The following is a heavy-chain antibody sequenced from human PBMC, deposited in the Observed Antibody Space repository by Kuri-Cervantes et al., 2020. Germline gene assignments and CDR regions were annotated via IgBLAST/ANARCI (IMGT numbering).Heavy chain of an antibody. CDR1: GFIFSAYN. CDR3: ARDASIGLKRYYYYGMDV. CDR2: ISSSNLVT. D-gene: IGHD2/OR15-2a*01. J-gene: IGHJ6*02. V-gene: IGHV3-48*02. Sequence: GESLKISCAASGFIFSAYNMNWVRQAPGKGLEWVSHISSSNLVTYYADSVKGRFIISRDKAKNSPYLQMNSLSDEDTAVYFCARDASIGLKRYYYYGMDVWGQGTTVTVSS.